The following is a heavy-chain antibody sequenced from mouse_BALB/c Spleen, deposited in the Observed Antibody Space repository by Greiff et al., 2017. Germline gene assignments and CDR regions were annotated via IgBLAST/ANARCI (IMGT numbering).Heavy chain of an antibody. Sequence: EVNVVESGGGLVKPGGSLKLSCAASGFTFSSYTMSWVRQTPEKRLEWVATISSGGSYTYYPDSVKGRFTISRDNPKNTLFLQMTSLRSEDTAMYYCATGYYAMDYWGQGTSVTVSS. CDR2: ISSGGSYT. J-gene: IGHJ4*01. CDR3: ATGYYAMDY. CDR1: GFTFSSYT. V-gene: IGHV5-6-4*01.